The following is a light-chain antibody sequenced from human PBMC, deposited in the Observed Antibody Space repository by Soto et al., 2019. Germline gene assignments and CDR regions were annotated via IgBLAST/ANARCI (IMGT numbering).Light chain of an antibody. Sequence: EIVLTQSPGTLSLSPGERATLSCRASQSVSSSSLAWYQQKPGQAPRLLIYGASSRATGIPDRFSGSVSGTDFTLTISRLEPEDLAVYYCQQYGSSPTFGGGTKVEIK. CDR1: QSVSSSS. CDR3: QQYGSSPT. V-gene: IGKV3-20*01. J-gene: IGKJ4*01. CDR2: GAS.